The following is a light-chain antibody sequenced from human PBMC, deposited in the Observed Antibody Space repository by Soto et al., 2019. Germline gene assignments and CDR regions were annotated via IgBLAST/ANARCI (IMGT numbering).Light chain of an antibody. CDR1: SSDVGGYNY. V-gene: IGLV2-14*03. J-gene: IGLJ1*01. Sequence: QSALTQPASKSGSPGQSITISCTGTSSDVGGYNYVSWYQQHTGKAPRLMIYDVSNRPSGVSNRFSGSKSGNTASLTISGLQAEDEADYYCSSFTSSSTYVFGTGTKLTVL. CDR2: DVS. CDR3: SSFTSSSTYV.